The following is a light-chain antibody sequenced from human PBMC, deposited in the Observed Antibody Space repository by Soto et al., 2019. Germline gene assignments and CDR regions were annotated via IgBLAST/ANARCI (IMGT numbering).Light chain of an antibody. Sequence: DIQMTQSPPSLSAXXGXXVXITXXAXXXXXXXLNWYQEKPGKAPKVLIFAASNLERGVPSRFGGSGSGTDFTLTISSLQREDLATYYCQQSYTTPWTFGQGTKVEIK. CDR3: QQSYTTPWT. CDR1: XXXXXX. V-gene: IGKV1-39*01. CDR2: AAS. J-gene: IGKJ1*01.